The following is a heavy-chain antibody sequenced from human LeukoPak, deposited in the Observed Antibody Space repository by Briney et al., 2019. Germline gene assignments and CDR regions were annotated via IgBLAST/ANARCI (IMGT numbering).Heavy chain of an antibody. V-gene: IGHV3-7*01. Sequence: GGSLRLSCAASGFTFRSYWMSWVRQAPGKGLEWVANINQGGSVKYYVDSVKGRFTISRDDAKNSLYVQMNSLRDEDTAVYYCARVGYSGWNLEYWGQGTLVTVSS. D-gene: IGHD5-12*01. J-gene: IGHJ4*02. CDR3: ARVGYSGWNLEY. CDR2: INQGGSVK. CDR1: GFTFRSYW.